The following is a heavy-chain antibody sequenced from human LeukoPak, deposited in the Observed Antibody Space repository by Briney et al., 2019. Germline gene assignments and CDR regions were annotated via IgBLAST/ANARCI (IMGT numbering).Heavy chain of an antibody. Sequence: SETLSLTCTVSGGSISSYYWSWIRQPPGKGLEWIGYIYYSGSTNYNPSLKSRVTISVDTSKNQFSLKLSSVTAADTAVYYCARGGDFWSGYYGPGYYYYMDVWGKGTTVTVSS. J-gene: IGHJ6*03. CDR2: IYYSGST. CDR1: GGSISSYY. V-gene: IGHV4-59*12. CDR3: ARGGDFWSGYYGPGYYYYMDV. D-gene: IGHD3-3*01.